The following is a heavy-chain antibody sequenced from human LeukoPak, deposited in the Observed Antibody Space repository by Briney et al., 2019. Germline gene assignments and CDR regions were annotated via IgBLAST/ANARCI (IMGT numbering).Heavy chain of an antibody. Sequence: SEALSLTCTVSGGSIYSSSYYWGWIRQTPGKGLEWIGSMYYTGNSFYNPSLKSRVTISVDTSKNQFSLKLSSVTAADTAVYYCARQYMTTVTTFDYWGQGTLVTVSS. CDR3: ARQYMTTVTTFDY. CDR2: MYYTGNS. J-gene: IGHJ4*02. CDR1: GGSIYSSSYY. V-gene: IGHV4-39*07. D-gene: IGHD4-17*01.